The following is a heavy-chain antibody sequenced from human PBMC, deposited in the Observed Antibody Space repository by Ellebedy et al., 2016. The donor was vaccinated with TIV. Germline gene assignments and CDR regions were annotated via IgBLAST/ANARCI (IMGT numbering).Heavy chain of an antibody. CDR2: ISWNSGSI. CDR1: GFTFDDYA. CDR3: AKGSAVAGYFDY. Sequence: SLKISCAASGFTFDDYAMHWVRQAPGKGLEWVSGISWNSGSIGYADSVKGRFTISRDNAKNSLYLQMNSLRAEDMALYYCAKGSAVAGYFDYWGQGTLVTVSS. J-gene: IGHJ4*02. V-gene: IGHV3-9*03. D-gene: IGHD6-19*01.